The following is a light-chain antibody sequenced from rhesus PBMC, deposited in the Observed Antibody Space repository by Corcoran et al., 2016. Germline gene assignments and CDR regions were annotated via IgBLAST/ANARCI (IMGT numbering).Light chain of an antibody. Sequence: QVILTQSPATLSLSPGERATLSCRASQSVGSSLAWYQQKVGQAPRLLIYGASSGATGIPDRFRGSGSGTDVTLTISSLEPEDFAVYYCQNYNASPYSFGQGTKVEIK. CDR1: QSVGSS. CDR2: GAS. CDR3: QNYNASPYS. J-gene: IGKJ2*01. V-gene: IGKV3-53*01.